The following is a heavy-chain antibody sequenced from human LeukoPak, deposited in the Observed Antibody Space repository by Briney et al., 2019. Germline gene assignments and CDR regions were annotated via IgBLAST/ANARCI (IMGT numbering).Heavy chain of an antibody. J-gene: IGHJ4*02. CDR2: INPNSGGT. CDR1: GYTFTGYY. D-gene: IGHD3-22*01. CDR3: ARGVRCYDSSPVDY. Sequence: GASVKVSCKASGYTFTGYYMHWVRQAPGQGLEWMGWINPNSGGTNYAQKFQGRVTMTRDTSIITAYMELSRLRSDDTAVYYCARGVRCYDSSPVDYWGQGTLVTVSS. V-gene: IGHV1-2*02.